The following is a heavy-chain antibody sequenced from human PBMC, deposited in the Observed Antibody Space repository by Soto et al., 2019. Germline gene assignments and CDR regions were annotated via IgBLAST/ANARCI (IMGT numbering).Heavy chain of an antibody. V-gene: IGHV4-31*03. J-gene: IGHJ4*02. CDR1: GVSISSGGYY. D-gene: IGHD2-8*01. CDR2: IYYSGST. Sequence: SETLSLTCTVSGVSISSGGYYWSWIRQHPGKGLEWIGYIYYSGSTYYNPSIKSRVTISVATSKNQFSLKLTSVTAADKAGYYYAGSFGVEGYGPFDYWGQGTLVTVSS. CDR3: AGSFGVEGYGPFDY.